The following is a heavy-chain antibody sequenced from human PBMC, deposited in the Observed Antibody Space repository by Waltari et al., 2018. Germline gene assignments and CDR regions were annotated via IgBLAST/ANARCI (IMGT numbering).Heavy chain of an antibody. CDR1: GFTFSDHY. V-gene: IGHV3-72*01. Sequence: EVHLVESGGGLVQPGGCLRLSCAASGFTFSDHYMDWVRQAPGKGLEWVARIRNKAKGHTTEYAASAKGRFTISRDNAKNSLYLQMNSLRAEDTAVYYCARVPSYGSPGFDYWGQGT. D-gene: IGHD5-18*01. J-gene: IGHJ4*02. CDR2: IRNKAKGHTT. CDR3: ARVPSYGSPGFDY.